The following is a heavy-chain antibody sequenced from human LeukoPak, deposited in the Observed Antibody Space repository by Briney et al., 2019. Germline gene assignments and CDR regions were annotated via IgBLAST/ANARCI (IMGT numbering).Heavy chain of an antibody. CDR3: ARGRELTGGTDFDY. Sequence: ASLKVSSTASGYTFINYAMNWVRQAPGQGLERMGWINTNTGNPTYAQGFTGRFVFSLDTSVSTAYLQISSLKAEDTAVYYCARGRELTGGTDFDYWGQGTLVTVSS. V-gene: IGHV7-4-1*02. CDR2: INTNTGNP. D-gene: IGHD3-16*01. J-gene: IGHJ4*02. CDR1: GYTFINYA.